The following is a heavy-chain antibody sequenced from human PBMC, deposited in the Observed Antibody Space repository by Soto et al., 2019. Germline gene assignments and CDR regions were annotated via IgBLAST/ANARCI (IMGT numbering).Heavy chain of an antibody. Sequence: LRLSCAASGFTFSSYAMHWVRQAPGKGLEWVAVISYDGSNKYYADSVKGRFTISRDNSKNTLYLQMNSLRAEDTAVYYCARDRIAAAGTDDYWGRGPLVT. D-gene: IGHD6-13*01. V-gene: IGHV3-30-3*01. CDR3: ARDRIAAAGTDDY. CDR1: GFTFSSYA. J-gene: IGHJ4*01. CDR2: ISYDGSNK.